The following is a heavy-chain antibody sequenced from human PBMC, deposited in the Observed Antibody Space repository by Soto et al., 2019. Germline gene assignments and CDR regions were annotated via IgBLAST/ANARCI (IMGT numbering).Heavy chain of an antibody. V-gene: IGHV4-59*01. D-gene: IGHD5-12*01. CDR3: ARYSGYDPYYFDY. J-gene: IGHJ4*02. Sequence: SETLSLTCTVSGASITQYYWNWIRQSPGKGLEWIVSVSSTGSTVYNPSLTSRVTVSLDTSKNQFSLTLNSVTAADTAVYHCARYSGYDPYYFDYWGQGTLVTVSS. CDR1: GASITQYY. CDR2: VSSTGST.